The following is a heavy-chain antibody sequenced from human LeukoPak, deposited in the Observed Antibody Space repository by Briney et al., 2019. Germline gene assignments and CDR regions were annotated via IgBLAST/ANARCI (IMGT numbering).Heavy chain of an antibody. Sequence: PSETLSLTCAVYGGSFSGYYCNWIRQPPGKGLEWIGKINHGGSTNYNPTLKSRVTISVDTSKNQFSLKLTSVTAADTAVYYCARARRLLLPYYYGMDVWGQGTTVTVSS. CDR1: GGSFSGYY. D-gene: IGHD3-10*01. V-gene: IGHV4-34*01. CDR2: INHGGST. CDR3: ARARRLLLPYYYGMDV. J-gene: IGHJ6*02.